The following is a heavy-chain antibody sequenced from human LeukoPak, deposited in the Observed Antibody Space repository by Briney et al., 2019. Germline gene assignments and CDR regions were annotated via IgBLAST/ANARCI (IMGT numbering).Heavy chain of an antibody. J-gene: IGHJ3*02. Sequence: PGGSLRLSCAASVFTFSSYWMSWVRQAPGKGLEGVSVIYSGGSTYYADSVKGRFTIYRDNSKNTLYLQMNSLRAEDTAVYYCAREGYSYAFDIWGQGTMVTVSS. V-gene: IGHV3-66*02. D-gene: IGHD5-18*01. CDR1: VFTFSSYW. CDR2: IYSGGST. CDR3: AREGYSYAFDI.